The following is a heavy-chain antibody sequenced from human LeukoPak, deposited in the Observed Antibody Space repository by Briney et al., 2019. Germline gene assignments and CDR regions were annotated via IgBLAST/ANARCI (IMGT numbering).Heavy chain of an antibody. V-gene: IGHV7-4-1*02. Sequence: PSVNLSCKASGYTFTSYAMNWVRQAPGQGREWMGWINTNTGNPTYAQGFTGRFVFSLDTSVSTAYLQISSLKAEDTAVYYCAREDSSSWYQLRWFDPWGQGTLVTVSS. J-gene: IGHJ5*02. CDR3: AREDSSSWYQLRWFDP. D-gene: IGHD6-13*01. CDR1: GYTFTSYA. CDR2: INTNTGNP.